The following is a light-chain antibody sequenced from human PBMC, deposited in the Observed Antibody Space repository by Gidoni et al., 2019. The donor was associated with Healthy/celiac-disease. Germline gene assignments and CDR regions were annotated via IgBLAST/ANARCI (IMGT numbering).Light chain of an antibody. V-gene: IGKV3-15*01. Sequence: ILMTHSPATLSVSPGERATRSCRASQSVSSNLAWYQQKPGQAPRLLIYGASTRATGIPARFSGSGSGTEFTLTISSLQSEDFAVYYCQQYNNWPPSSFGQGTKLEIK. CDR2: GAS. CDR1: QSVSSN. J-gene: IGKJ2*04. CDR3: QQYNNWPPSS.